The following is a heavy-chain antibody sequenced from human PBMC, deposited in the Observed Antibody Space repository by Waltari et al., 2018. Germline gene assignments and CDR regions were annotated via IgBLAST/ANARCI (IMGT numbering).Heavy chain of an antibody. CDR2: IGGSGTYK. Sequence: QVQLVESGGGLVKPGGSLRLSCAASGFTFSDYLMNWIRQAPGKGLEWVSVIGGSGTYKDYADSVKGRFTISRDNARNSLYLQMDSLRAEDTAVYYCASRPGADGYGYFDYWGRGILVTVSS. J-gene: IGHJ4*02. CDR1: GFTFSDYL. CDR3: ASRPGADGYGYFDY. V-gene: IGHV3-11*01. D-gene: IGHD5-18*01.